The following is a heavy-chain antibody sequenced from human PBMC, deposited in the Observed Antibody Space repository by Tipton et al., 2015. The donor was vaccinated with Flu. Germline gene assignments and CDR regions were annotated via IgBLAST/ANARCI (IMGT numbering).Heavy chain of an antibody. Sequence: SLRLSCAASGFTVSTNYMTWVRQAPGKGLDWVSIIYDIGNTYHADSVKGRFTISRDSSENTLYLQMNSLKADDTAVYYCARGYDVFDIWGQGTMLIVSS. CDR3: ARGYDVFDI. CDR1: GFTVSTNY. CDR2: IYDIGNT. J-gene: IGHJ3*02. D-gene: IGHD1-1*01. V-gene: IGHV3-53*01.